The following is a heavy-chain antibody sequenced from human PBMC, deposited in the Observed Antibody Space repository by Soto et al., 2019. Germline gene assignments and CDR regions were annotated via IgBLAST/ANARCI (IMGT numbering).Heavy chain of an antibody. CDR3: ARSGRQQLIPSPISYKIDY. CDR2: INHSGST. Sequence: ETLSLTCAVLSGSFFGYYWVYIRNPPFRWLEWIGEINHSGSTNYNPSLKSRGTISVDMSNNQLSLKLSSVTAAETAVHCCARSGRQQLIPSPISYKIDYWGQGTLATVSS. V-gene: IGHV4-34*01. J-gene: IGHJ4*02. D-gene: IGHD6-13*01. CDR1: SGSFFGYY.